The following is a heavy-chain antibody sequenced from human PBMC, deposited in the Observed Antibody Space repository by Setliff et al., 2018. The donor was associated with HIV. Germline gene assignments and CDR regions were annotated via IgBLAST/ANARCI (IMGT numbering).Heavy chain of an antibody. CDR3: ARVSNGVFDYYYYYMDV. CDR1: GDSINTHY. Sequence: PSETLSLTCTVSGDSINTHYWSWIRQPPGKGLEWIGCISHSGNTNFNPSLNSRVTISLDTSKSQFSLRVSSVTAADTAVYYCARVSNGVFDYYYYYMDVWGKGTTVTVSS. D-gene: IGHD1-1*01. J-gene: IGHJ6*03. CDR2: ISHSGNT. V-gene: IGHV4-59*11.